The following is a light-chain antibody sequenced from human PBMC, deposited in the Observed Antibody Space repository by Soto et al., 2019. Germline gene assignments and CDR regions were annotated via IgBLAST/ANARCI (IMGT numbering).Light chain of an antibody. CDR3: QQYSSLGT. CDR2: GAS. Sequence: EIVLTQSPGTLSLSPGERATLSCRASQSVSSSYLAWYQQKPGQAPRLLIYGASSRATGLPDRFSGSGSGTYFTLTISRLEPEDFALYYCQQYSSLGTFGPGTKVDIK. J-gene: IGKJ3*01. V-gene: IGKV3-20*01. CDR1: QSVSSSY.